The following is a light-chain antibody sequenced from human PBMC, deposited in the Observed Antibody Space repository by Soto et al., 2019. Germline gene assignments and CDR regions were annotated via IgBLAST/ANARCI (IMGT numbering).Light chain of an antibody. V-gene: IGKV1-5*01. CDR1: QTISGW. CDR2: DAS. J-gene: IGKJ5*01. CDR3: QQRSYPIT. Sequence: DIQITQSPSTLSASVGDTVTITCRASQTISGWFAWYQQRPGKAPNLLIFDASTLESGVPSRFSGSGSGTTFTLTISSLEPEDFAVYYCQQRSYPITFGQGTRLEIK.